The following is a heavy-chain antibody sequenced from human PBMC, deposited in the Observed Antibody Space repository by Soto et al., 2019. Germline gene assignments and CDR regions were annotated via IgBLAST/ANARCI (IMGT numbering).Heavy chain of an antibody. CDR1: GYNFHNYG. CDR3: ARSRGGPAAPGSGMDV. D-gene: IGHD2-2*01. CDR2: ISVNNDNT. J-gene: IGHJ6*02. V-gene: IGHV1-18*01. Sequence: QLVQSGAEVKKPGASVRVSCEASGYNFHNYGINWVRQAPGEGLEWMGWISVNNDNTNYAQNLQGRVTMTTDASTSTGYMELRSLTSDDTAMYYCARSRGGPAAPGSGMDVWGQGTAVTVSS.